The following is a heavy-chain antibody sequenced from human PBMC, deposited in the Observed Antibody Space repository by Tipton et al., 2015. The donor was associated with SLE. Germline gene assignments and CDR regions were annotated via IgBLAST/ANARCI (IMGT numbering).Heavy chain of an antibody. CDR1: GFTFSSYW. CDR2: INHSGST. Sequence: LRLSCAASGFTFSSYWMSWVRQAPGKGLEWIGEINHSGSTNYNPSLKSRVTISVDTSKNQFSLKLSSVTAADTAVYYCARVVAAAGTAFDIWGQGTMVTVSS. J-gene: IGHJ3*02. D-gene: IGHD6-13*01. V-gene: IGHV4-34*01. CDR3: ARVVAAAGTAFDI.